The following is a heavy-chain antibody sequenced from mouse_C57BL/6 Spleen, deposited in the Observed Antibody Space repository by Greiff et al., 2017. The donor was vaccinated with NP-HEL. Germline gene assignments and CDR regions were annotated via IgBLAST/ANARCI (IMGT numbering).Heavy chain of an antibody. CDR3: ARDEDHGWYFDV. CDR2: SRNKANDYTT. CDR1: GFTFSDFY. Sequence: DVKLVESGGGLVQSGRSLRLSCATSGFTFSDFYMEWVRQAPGKGLEWIAASRNKANDYTTEYSASVKGRFIVSRDTSQSILYLQMNALRAEETAIYDCARDEDHGWYFDVWGTGTTVTVSS. V-gene: IGHV7-1*01. J-gene: IGHJ1*03.